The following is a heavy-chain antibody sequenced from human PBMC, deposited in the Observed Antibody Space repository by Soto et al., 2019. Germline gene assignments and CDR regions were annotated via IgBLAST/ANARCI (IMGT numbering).Heavy chain of an antibody. V-gene: IGHV3-66*01. CDR3: ARDDYYGSGPYGP. Sequence: EMQLVETGGGLVQPGGSLRLSCVASGLSVGTNYMTWVRQAPGKGLEWVSALYSGGSTYYADSVRGRFTISRDNSKNTVSLQMNSLRAEDTAVYYCARDDYYGSGPYGPWGQGTLVTVST. J-gene: IGHJ5*02. CDR2: LYSGGST. CDR1: GLSVGTNY. D-gene: IGHD3-10*01.